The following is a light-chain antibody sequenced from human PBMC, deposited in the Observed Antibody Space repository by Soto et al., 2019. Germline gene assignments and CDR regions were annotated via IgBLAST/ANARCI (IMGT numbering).Light chain of an antibody. CDR3: QQYNSYSRT. J-gene: IGKJ1*01. CDR2: DAS. Sequence: DIQMTQSPSTLSASVGDRVTMTCRASQNINTDLAWYQQKPGKVPNLLIYDASSLESGVPSRFSGSGSGTDFTLTISSLQPDDFATYYCQQYNSYSRTFGQGTKVDIK. V-gene: IGKV1-5*01. CDR1: QNINTD.